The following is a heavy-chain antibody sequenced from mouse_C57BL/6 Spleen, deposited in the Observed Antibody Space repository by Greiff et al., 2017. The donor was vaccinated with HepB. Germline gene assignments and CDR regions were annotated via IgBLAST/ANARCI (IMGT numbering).Heavy chain of an antibody. CDR3: ARDSLTTVVGAMDY. CDR2: ISYDGSN. Sequence: EVQVVESGPGLVKPSQSLSLTCSVTGYSITSGYYWNWIRQFPGNKLEWMGYISYDGSNNYNPSLKNRISITRDTSKNQFFLKLNSVTTEDTATYYCARDSLTTVVGAMDYWGQGTSVTVSS. V-gene: IGHV3-6*01. J-gene: IGHJ4*01. CDR1: GYSITSGYY. D-gene: IGHD1-1*01.